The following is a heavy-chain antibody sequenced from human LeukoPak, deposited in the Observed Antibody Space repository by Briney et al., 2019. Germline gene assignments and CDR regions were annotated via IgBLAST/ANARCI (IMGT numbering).Heavy chain of an antibody. CDR2: ISSSGSTI. Sequence: GGSLRLSCAASGFTFSDYYMSWIRQAPGKGLEWVSYISSSGSTIYYADSVKGRFTISRDNAKNSLYLQMNSLRAEDTAVYYCARVKAVAVYSAPGYWGQGTLVTVSS. CDR1: GFTFSDYY. D-gene: IGHD6-19*01. J-gene: IGHJ4*02. V-gene: IGHV3-11*01. CDR3: ARVKAVAVYSAPGY.